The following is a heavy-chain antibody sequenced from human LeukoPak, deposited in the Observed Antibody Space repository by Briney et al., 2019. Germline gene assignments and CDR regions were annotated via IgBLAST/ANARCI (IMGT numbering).Heavy chain of an antibody. J-gene: IGHJ4*02. CDR1: GASISSGAYS. Sequence: SETLSLTCTVSGASISSGAYSWSWVRQHPGKGLEWIAYIYYSGNPYYNPSLKRRVTISVDTSKNQFSLKLSSVTAADTAVYYCARTITIFGALGYFDYWGQGTLVTVSS. CDR3: ARTITIFGALGYFDY. V-gene: IGHV4-31*03. CDR2: IYYSGNP. D-gene: IGHD3-3*01.